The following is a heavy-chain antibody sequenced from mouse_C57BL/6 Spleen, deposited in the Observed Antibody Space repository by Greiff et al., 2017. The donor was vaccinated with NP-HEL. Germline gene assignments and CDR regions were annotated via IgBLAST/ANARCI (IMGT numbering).Heavy chain of an antibody. V-gene: IGHV1-80*01. CDR3: ARKGYYGSSFYAMDY. CDR1: GYAFSSYW. J-gene: IGHJ4*01. CDR2: IYPGDGDT. D-gene: IGHD1-1*01. Sequence: QVQLQQSGAELVKPGASVKISCKASGYAFSSYWMNWVKQRPGKGLEWIGQIYPGDGDTNYNGKFKGKATLTADKSSSTAYMQLSSLTSEDSAVYFWARKGYYGSSFYAMDYWGQGTSVTVSS.